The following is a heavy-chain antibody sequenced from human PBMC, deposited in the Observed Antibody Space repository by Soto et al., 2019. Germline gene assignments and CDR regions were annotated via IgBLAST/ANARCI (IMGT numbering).Heavy chain of an antibody. J-gene: IGHJ5*02. CDR2: IYHSGST. Sequence: QVQLQESGPGLVKPSETLSLTCVVSAGSISTSNWWRWVRQPPGKALEWIGEIYHSGSTNYNPSLTSRVVISVDKSKNQFSRNMSSVTAADTAIYYWEIVTVVGLNGFDPWGLGTLVTVSS. D-gene: IGHD2-15*01. CDR1: AGSISTSNW. V-gene: IGHV4-4*02. CDR3: EIVTVVGLNGFDP.